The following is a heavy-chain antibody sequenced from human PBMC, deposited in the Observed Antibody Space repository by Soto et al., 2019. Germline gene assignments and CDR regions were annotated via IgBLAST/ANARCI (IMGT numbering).Heavy chain of an antibody. CDR1: GYSFTSYW. CDR3: ASNDYSSSFHYYYGMDV. Sequence: PGESLKISCKGSGYSFTSYWIGWVRQMPGKGLEWMGIIYPGDSDTRYSPSFQGQVTISADKSISTAYLQWSSLKASDTAMYYCASNDYSSSFHYYYGMDVWGQGTTVTVSS. J-gene: IGHJ6*02. D-gene: IGHD6-6*01. V-gene: IGHV5-51*01. CDR2: IYPGDSDT.